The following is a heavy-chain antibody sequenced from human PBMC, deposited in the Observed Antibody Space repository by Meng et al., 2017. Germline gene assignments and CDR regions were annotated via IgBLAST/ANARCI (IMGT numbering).Heavy chain of an antibody. D-gene: IGHD3-3*01. CDR1: GGSISSSSYY. Sequence: ESLKISCTVSGGSISSSSYYWGWIRQPPGKGLEWIGSIYYSGSTYYNPSLKSRVTISVDTSKNQFSLKLSSVTAADTAVYYCARRAFWTFDIWGQGTMVTASS. CDR2: IYYSGST. CDR3: ARRAFWTFDI. J-gene: IGHJ3*02. V-gene: IGHV4-39*07.